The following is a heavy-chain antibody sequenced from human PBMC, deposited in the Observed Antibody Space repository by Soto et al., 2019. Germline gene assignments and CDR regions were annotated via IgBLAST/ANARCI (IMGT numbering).Heavy chain of an antibody. CDR1: GGSISSGGYY. CDR2: IYYSGST. D-gene: IGHD1-26*01. Sequence: QVQLQESGPGLVKPSQTLSLTCTVSGGSISSGGYYWSWIRQHPGKGLEWIGYIYYSGSTYYNPSLKSRVTISVDTSKHQFSLKLSSVTAADTAVYYCARGMGGNNPPQVPFDYWGQGTLVTVSS. J-gene: IGHJ4*02. V-gene: IGHV4-31*03. CDR3: ARGMGGNNPPQVPFDY.